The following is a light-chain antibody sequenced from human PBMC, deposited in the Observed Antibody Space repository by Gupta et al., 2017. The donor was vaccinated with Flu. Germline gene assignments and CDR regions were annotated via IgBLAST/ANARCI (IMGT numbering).Light chain of an antibody. CDR1: QSGSSSC. Sequence: ETALTQCPGTLSLSPGERATLSCRARQSGSSSCLAWYQQNPGQAPRLLIYGASSRATGIPYRFSGSGSGTDFTLTISSLEPEDFAVYYCQQYGTSPLTFGGGTKVEIK. CDR3: QQYGTSPLT. CDR2: GAS. J-gene: IGKJ4*01. V-gene: IGKV3-20*01.